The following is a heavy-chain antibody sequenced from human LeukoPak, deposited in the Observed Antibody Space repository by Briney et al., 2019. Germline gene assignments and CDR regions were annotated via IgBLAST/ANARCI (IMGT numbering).Heavy chain of an antibody. CDR1: GGTFSSYA. D-gene: IGHD3-10*01. CDR2: IIPIFGTA. CDR3: ARGGSGSYDAFDI. V-gene: IGHV1-69*01. J-gene: IGHJ3*02. Sequence: SVKVSCKASGGTFSSYAISWVRQAPGQGLGWMGGIIPIFGTANYAQKFQGRVTITADESTSAAYMELSSLRPEDTAVYYCARGGSGSYDAFDIWGQGTMVTVSS.